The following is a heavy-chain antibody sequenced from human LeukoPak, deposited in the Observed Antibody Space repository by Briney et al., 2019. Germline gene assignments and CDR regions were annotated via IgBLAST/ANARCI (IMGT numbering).Heavy chain of an antibody. D-gene: IGHD5-18*01. CDR3: VRGQLWSNYFDY. Sequence: SETLSLTCTVSGGSISSYYWSWIRQPPGKGLEWIGYIYYSGSTNYNPSLKSRVTISVDTSKNQFSLKLSSVTAADTAVYYCVRGQLWSNYFDYWGQGTLVTVSS. CDR1: GGSISSYY. J-gene: IGHJ4*02. CDR2: IYYSGST. V-gene: IGHV4-59*01.